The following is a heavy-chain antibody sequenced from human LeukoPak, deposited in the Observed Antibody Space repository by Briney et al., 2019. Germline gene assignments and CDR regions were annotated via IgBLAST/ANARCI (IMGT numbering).Heavy chain of an antibody. CDR2: IYYSGST. J-gene: IGHJ6*02. V-gene: IGHV4-31*03. CDR1: GGSISSGGYY. D-gene: IGHD6-6*01. CDR3: ARDSYSSSHYGMDV. Sequence: SETLSLTCTVSGGSISSGGYYWSWIRQHPGKGLEWIGYIYYSGSTYYNPSLKSRVTISVDTSKNQVSLKLSSVTAADTAVYYCARDSYSSSHYGMDVWGQGTTVTVSS.